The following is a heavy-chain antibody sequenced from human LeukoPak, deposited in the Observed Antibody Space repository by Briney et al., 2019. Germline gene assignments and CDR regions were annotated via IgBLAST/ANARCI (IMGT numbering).Heavy chain of an antibody. V-gene: IGHV1-46*01. CDR1: GYTFTSYY. CDR3: ARAPGRQGHYMDV. CDR2: INPSGGST. J-gene: IGHJ6*03. Sequence: ASVKVSCKASGYTFTSYYMHWVRQAPGQGLEWMGIINPSGGSTSYAQKFQGRVTMTRDTSTSTVYMELSSLRSGDTAVYYCARAPGRQGHYMDVWGKGTTVTVSS.